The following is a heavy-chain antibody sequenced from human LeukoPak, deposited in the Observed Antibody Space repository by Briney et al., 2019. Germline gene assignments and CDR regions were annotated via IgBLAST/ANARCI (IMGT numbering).Heavy chain of an antibody. CDR2: INQSGST. J-gene: IGHJ4*02. V-gene: IGHV4-34*01. CDR1: GGSFSGYY. Sequence: LETLSLACAVYGGSFSGYYWSWIRQPPGKGLEWIGEINQSGSTNYNPSLKNTVSISVDTSKNQFSLKLSSVTAADTAVYYCARGPRPDLYYYGSGAQLDYWGQGTLVTVSS. D-gene: IGHD3-10*01. CDR3: ARGPRPDLYYYGSGAQLDY.